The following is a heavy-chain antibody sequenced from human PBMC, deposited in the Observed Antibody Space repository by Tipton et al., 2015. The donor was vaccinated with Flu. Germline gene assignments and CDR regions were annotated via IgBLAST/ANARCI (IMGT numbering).Heavy chain of an antibody. CDR2: IYTSGST. Sequence: TLSLTCTVSGGSISSYYWSWIRQPAGKGLEWIGRIYTSGSTNYNPSLKSRVTMSVDTSKNQFSLKLSSVTAADTAVYYCARDGEDSSCPTFDYWGQGTLVTVSS. V-gene: IGHV4-4*07. CDR3: ARDGEDSSCPTFDY. D-gene: IGHD6-6*01. CDR1: GGSISSYY. J-gene: IGHJ4*02.